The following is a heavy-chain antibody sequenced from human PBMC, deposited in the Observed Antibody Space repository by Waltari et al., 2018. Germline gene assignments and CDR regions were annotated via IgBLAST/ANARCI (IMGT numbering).Heavy chain of an antibody. V-gene: IGHV3-30-3*01. Sequence: QVQLVESGGGVVQPGRSLRLSCAASGFTFSSYAMHWVRQAPGKGLEWVAVISYDGSNKYHADSVKGRFTISRDNSKNTLYLQMNSLRAEDTAVYYCARAYSSSWYENWFDPWGQGTLVTVSS. CDR3: ARAYSSSWYENWFDP. CDR1: GFTFSSYA. J-gene: IGHJ5*02. D-gene: IGHD6-13*01. CDR2: ISYDGSNK.